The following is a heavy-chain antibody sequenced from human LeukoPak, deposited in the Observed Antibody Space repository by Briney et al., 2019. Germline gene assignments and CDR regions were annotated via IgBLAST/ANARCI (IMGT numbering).Heavy chain of an antibody. D-gene: IGHD7-27*01. Sequence: ASAKVSCTASGYTFTSHDINWVRQATGQGLEWMGWMSPNSGDTGYAQKFQGRVTMTSDSSISTAYMELSSLRSEDTAIYYCVRTPPNWGFDYWGQGTPVTVSS. V-gene: IGHV1-8*01. CDR2: MSPNSGDT. J-gene: IGHJ4*02. CDR3: VRTPPNWGFDY. CDR1: GYTFTSHD.